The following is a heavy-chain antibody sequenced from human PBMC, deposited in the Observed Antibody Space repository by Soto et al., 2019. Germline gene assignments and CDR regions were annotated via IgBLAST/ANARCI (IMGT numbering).Heavy chain of an antibody. V-gene: IGHV4-59*01. J-gene: IGHJ5*02. CDR1: GGSISSYY. CDR2: IYYSGST. D-gene: IGHD6-13*01. CDR3: ATSQREQLDWFDP. Sequence: PSETLSLTCTVSGGSISSYYWSWIRQPPGKGLEWIGYIYYSGSTNYNPSLKSRVTISVDTSKTQFSLKLSSVTAADTAVYYCATSQREQLDWFDPWGQGTLVTVSS.